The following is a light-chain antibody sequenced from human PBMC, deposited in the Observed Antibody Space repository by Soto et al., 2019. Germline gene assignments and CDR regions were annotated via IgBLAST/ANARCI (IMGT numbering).Light chain of an antibody. Sequence: DIQMTQSPSTLSASVGDRVTITCRASQSISSWLAWYQQKPGKAPNLLIYAASSLQSGVPSSFSGSGSGTDFSLTISSLQPEDSASYYCQQSCGTPLTVGGGTKVDIK. V-gene: IGKV1-39*01. CDR1: QSISSW. CDR2: AAS. CDR3: QQSCGTPLT. J-gene: IGKJ4*01.